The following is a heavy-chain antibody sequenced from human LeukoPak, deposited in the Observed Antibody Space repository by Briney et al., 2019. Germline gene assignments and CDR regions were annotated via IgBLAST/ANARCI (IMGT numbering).Heavy chain of an antibody. CDR1: GFTFSSYA. D-gene: IGHD3-10*01. CDR2: ISGSGGST. Sequence: GGSLRLSCAASGFTFSSYAMGWVRQAPGKGLEWVSAISGSGGSTYYADSVKGRFTISRDNSKNTLYLQMNSLRAEDTAVYYCAKDPAGSGTHDRYFDYWGQGTLVTVSS. J-gene: IGHJ4*02. CDR3: AKDPAGSGTHDRYFDY. V-gene: IGHV3-23*01.